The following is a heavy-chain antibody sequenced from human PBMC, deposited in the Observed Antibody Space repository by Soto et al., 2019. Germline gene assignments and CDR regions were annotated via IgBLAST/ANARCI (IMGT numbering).Heavy chain of an antibody. Sequence: QVRLQESGPGLVKPSETLSLTCPVSGASLYSTYWFWIRHSQGKGLEWFGYIYYNGDTKYNPSLKSRVTISLDTPNNQFSLRLSSVTAADTAIYYCARGHNWGGSAFDIWGQGTMVTVSS. V-gene: IGHV4-59*13. J-gene: IGHJ3*02. CDR2: IYYNGDT. CDR3: ARGHNWGGSAFDI. CDR1: GASLYSTY. D-gene: IGHD3-16*01.